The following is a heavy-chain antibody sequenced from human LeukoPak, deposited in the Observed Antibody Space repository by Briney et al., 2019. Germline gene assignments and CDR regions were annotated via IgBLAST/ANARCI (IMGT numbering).Heavy chain of an antibody. CDR1: GLTFSNYN. J-gene: IGHJ4*02. D-gene: IGHD3-22*01. Sequence: PGGSLRLSCAASGLTFSNYNMNWVRQAPGKGLEWVSSISSSSSYIYYADSMKGRFTISRDNAKNSLYLQMNSLRAEDTAVYYCASLSYDSSGYYIYWGQGTLVTVSS. CDR2: ISSSSSYI. CDR3: ASLSYDSSGYYIY. V-gene: IGHV3-21*01.